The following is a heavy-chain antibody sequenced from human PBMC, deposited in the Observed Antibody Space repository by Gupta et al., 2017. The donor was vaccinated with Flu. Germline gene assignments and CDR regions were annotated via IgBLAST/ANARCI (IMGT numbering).Heavy chain of an antibody. D-gene: IGHD2-15*01. V-gene: IGHV2-5*02. CDR2: NYWDDDK. CDR3: ARGVRRTGCSGGTCYYFDY. J-gene: IGHJ4*02. Sequence: VGWIRQPPGKALEWLAINYWDDDKRYSPSLKSRLTITKDTSKNQVVLTMTTVDPVDTATYFCARGVRRTGCSGGTCYYFDYWGQGTPVTVSS.